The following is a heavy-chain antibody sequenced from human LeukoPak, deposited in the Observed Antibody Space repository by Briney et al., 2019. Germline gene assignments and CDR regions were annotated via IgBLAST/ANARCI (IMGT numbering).Heavy chain of an antibody. CDR3: ARQFLSSTNYWSAWDY. CDR2: IYYSGST. Sequence: KTSETLSLTCTVSGGSISSSGYYWGWIRQPPGKGLEWIGSIYYSGSTYYNPSLKSRVTISVDTSKNQFSLKLSSVTAADTAVYYCARQFLSSTNYWSAWDYRGQGTLVTVSS. J-gene: IGHJ4*02. CDR1: GGSISSSGYY. V-gene: IGHV4-39*01. D-gene: IGHD2-2*01.